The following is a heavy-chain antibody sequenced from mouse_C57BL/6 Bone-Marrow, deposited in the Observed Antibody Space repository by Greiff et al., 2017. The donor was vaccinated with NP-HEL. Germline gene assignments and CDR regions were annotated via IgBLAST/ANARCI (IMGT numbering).Heavy chain of an antibody. Sequence: VQLQQSGAELVKPGASVKLSCTASGFNFTDYYMHWVKQRPEQGLEWIGRIDPEDGGTKYAPKFQGKATITADTSSNTAYLQLSSLTSEDTAVYYCAGVGRDSNSVCFAYWGQGTLVTVSA. V-gene: IGHV14-2*01. CDR2: IDPEDGGT. CDR1: GFNFTDYY. D-gene: IGHD2-5*01. CDR3: AGVGRDSNSVCFAY. J-gene: IGHJ3*01.